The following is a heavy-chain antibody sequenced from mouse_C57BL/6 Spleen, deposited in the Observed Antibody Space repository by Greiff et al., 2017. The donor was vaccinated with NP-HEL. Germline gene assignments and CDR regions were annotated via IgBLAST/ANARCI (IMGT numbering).Heavy chain of an antibody. CDR1: GFTFSDYG. J-gene: IGHJ4*01. CDR2: ISNLAYSI. CDR3: ARHDDGYYGYAMDY. D-gene: IGHD2-3*01. Sequence: EVMLVESGGGLVQPGGSLKLSCAASGFTFSDYGMAWVRQAPRKGPEWVAFISNLAYSIYYADTVTGRFTISRENAKNTLYLEMSSLRSEDTAMYYCARHDDGYYGYAMDYWGQGTSVTVSS. V-gene: IGHV5-15*04.